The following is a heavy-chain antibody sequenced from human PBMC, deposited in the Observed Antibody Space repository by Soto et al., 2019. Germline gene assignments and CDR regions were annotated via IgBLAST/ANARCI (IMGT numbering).Heavy chain of an antibody. CDR1: GFTFSSYW. J-gene: IGHJ6*03. CDR2: IKQDGSEK. Sequence: GGSLRLSCAASGFTFSSYWMSWVRQAPGKGLEWVANIKQDGSEKYYVDSVKGRFTISRDNAKNSLYLQMNSLRAEDTAVYYCARGGGVAGTRIRYYMDVWGKGTTVTVSS. D-gene: IGHD6-19*01. V-gene: IGHV3-7*01. CDR3: ARGGGVAGTRIRYYMDV.